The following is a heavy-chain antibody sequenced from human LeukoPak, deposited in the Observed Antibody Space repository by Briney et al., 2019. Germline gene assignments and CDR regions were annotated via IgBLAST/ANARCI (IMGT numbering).Heavy chain of an antibody. CDR3: ARGMVVAGAFDI. V-gene: IGHV4-59*08. Sequence: SETLSLTCTVSGGSISSYYWSWIRQPPGKGLEWIGYIYYSGSTNYNPSLKSRVTISVDTSKNQFSLKLSSVAAADTAVYYCARGMVVAGAFDIWGQGTMVTVSS. CDR2: IYYSGST. J-gene: IGHJ3*02. D-gene: IGHD2-15*01. CDR1: GGSISSYY.